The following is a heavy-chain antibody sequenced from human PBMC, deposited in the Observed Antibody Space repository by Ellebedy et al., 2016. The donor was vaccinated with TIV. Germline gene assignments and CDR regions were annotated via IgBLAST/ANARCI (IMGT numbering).Heavy chain of an antibody. D-gene: IGHD4-17*01. Sequence: AASVKVSCKASGYTFTNYGISWARQASGQGLDWMGWISGYNGNTYSAQKLQGRVTMTTDTSTSTAYMELRSLRSDDTAVYYCARFVDGDYEDYWGQGALVTVSS. CDR1: GYTFTNYG. V-gene: IGHV1-18*04. CDR2: ISGYNGNT. J-gene: IGHJ4*02. CDR3: ARFVDGDYEDY.